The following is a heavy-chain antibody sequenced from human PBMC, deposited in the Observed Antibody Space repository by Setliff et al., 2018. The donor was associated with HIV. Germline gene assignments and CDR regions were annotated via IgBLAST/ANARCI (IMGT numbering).Heavy chain of an antibody. CDR3: ARQRFGELFYWFDP. J-gene: IGHJ5*02. CDR1: GVSTSSTSYY. V-gene: IGHV4-61*10. D-gene: IGHD3-10*01. CDR2: ISYSGST. Sequence: PSETLSLTCTVSGVSTSSTSYYWSWIRQPAGKGLEWIGFISYSGSTNYNPSLESRVTISVDTSKNQFSLKLSSVTAADTAVYYCARQRFGELFYWFDPWGQGTLVTVSS.